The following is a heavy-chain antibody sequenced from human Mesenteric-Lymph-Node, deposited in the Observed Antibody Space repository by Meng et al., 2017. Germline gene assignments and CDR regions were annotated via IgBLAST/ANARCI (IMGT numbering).Heavy chain of an antibody. J-gene: IGHJ4*02. CDR1: GHTLENYG. Sequence: ASVKVSCKASGHTLENYGLTWVRQAPGQGLEWMAWISAYNGNTNYAQKFQSRVILTTDTSTSTVYMEMRSLRSDDTAMYYCARDFLYYDTSGYYYGPCDSWGQGSLVTVSS. CDR2: ISAYNGNT. D-gene: IGHD3-22*01. CDR3: ARDFLYYDTSGYYYGPCDS. V-gene: IGHV1-18*01.